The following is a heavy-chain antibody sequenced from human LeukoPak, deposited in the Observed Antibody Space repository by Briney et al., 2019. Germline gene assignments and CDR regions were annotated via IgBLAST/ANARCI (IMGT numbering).Heavy chain of an antibody. CDR2: VSGSGGNT. J-gene: IGHJ4*02. D-gene: IGHD6-19*01. Sequence: PGGSLTLSCAASGFTFSRYAMNWVRQPPGKGLEWVSAVSGSGGNTYYTDSVKDRFTISRDNSKNILFLQMSSLTAEDTALYYCARGQWLVTSSFDSWGQGTLVAVSS. CDR3: ARGQWLVTSSFDS. CDR1: GFTFSRYA. V-gene: IGHV3-23*01.